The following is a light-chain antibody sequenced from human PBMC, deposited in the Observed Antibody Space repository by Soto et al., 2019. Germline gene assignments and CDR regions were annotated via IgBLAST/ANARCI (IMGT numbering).Light chain of an antibody. CDR2: EVS. CDR3: CSYAGSWV. Sequence: QSVLTQPASVSGSPGQSITISCTGTSSDVGSYNLVSWYQQHPGKAPKLMIYEVSKRPSGVSNLFSGSKSGNTASLTISGLQAEDEADYYCCSYAGSWVFGGGPKLTVL. V-gene: IGLV2-23*02. CDR1: SSDVGSYNL. J-gene: IGLJ3*02.